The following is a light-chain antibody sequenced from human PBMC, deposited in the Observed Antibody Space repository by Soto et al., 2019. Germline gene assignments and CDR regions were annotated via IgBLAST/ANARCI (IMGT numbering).Light chain of an antibody. V-gene: IGKV3-11*01. J-gene: IGKJ3*01. Sequence: EIVLTQSPATLSLSPGERATLSCRASQSVSSYLAWYQQKPGQAPRLLIYDASNRATGIPARFSGSGSGTDFTLTISSLEPEDFAVYYCQHRSNWPAEAFTFGHGTKVDIK. CDR3: QHRSNWPAEAFT. CDR1: QSVSSY. CDR2: DAS.